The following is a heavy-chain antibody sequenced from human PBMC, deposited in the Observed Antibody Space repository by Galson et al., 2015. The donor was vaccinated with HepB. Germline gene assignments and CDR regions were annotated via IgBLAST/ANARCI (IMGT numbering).Heavy chain of an antibody. CDR3: ARWSQAYDH. CDR1: GFTFGTYG. D-gene: IGHD3-22*01. CDR2: ISQSGSSI. Sequence: SLRLSCAASGFTFGTYGMSWLRVVPGKGLGWLSYISQSGSSIHYADSVRGRFTISRDNAKNSLYLQMNNLRAEDTAIYYCARWSQAYDHWGQGILVTVSS. V-gene: IGHV3-11*01. J-gene: IGHJ4*02.